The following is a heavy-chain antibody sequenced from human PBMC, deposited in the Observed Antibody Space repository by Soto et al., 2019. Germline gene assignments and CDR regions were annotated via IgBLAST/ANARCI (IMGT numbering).Heavy chain of an antibody. D-gene: IGHD2-2*01. Sequence: QVQLVQSGAEVKKPGASVKVSCKASGYTFTSYDINWVRQATGQGLEWMGWMNPNSGNTGYAQMFQGRVTMTRNTSISTAYMELSSLRSEDTAVYYCARVLGYCSSTSCPIYYMYVWGKGTTVTVSS. CDR3: ARVLGYCSSTSCPIYYMYV. CDR1: GYTFTSYD. CDR2: MNPNSGNT. J-gene: IGHJ6*03. V-gene: IGHV1-8*01.